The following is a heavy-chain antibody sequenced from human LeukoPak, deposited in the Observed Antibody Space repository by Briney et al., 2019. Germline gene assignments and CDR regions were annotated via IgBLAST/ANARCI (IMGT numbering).Heavy chain of an antibody. V-gene: IGHV1-24*01. CDR2: FDPEDGET. CDR3: ATGTVYPDAFDI. D-gene: IGHD2-2*02. J-gene: IGHJ3*02. Sequence: GASVKVSCKVSGYTLTELSMHWVRQAPGKGLERMGGFDPEDGETIYAQKFQGRVTMTEDTSTDTAYMELSSLRSEDTAVYYCATGTVYPDAFDIWGQGTMVTVSS. CDR1: GYTLTELS.